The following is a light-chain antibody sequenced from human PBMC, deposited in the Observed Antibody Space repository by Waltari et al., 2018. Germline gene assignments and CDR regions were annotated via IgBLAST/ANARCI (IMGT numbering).Light chain of an antibody. CDR2: DAS. J-gene: IGKJ2*01. Sequence: DIQMTQSPSTLSASVGDRVTITRRASQSISIWLAWYQQKPGKAPKLLIYDASILESGVPSRFSGSGSGTECTLIISSLQPDDSATYYCQQYNSYPYTFGQGTKLEIK. CDR1: QSISIW. V-gene: IGKV1-5*01. CDR3: QQYNSYPYT.